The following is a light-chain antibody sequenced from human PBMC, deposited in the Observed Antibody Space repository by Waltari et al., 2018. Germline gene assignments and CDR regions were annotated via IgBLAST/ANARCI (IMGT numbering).Light chain of an antibody. Sequence: QSALTQPASVSGSPGQSITMSCTGTSSDVGGYDYVPWYHMYPGKAPKLIIYDLRFRPSGVSDRFSGSKTGNTASLTISGLQAEDEADYFCSSFTSSSSVIFGGGTKLTVL. CDR3: SSFTSSSSVI. V-gene: IGLV2-14*01. CDR1: SSDVGGYDY. J-gene: IGLJ2*01. CDR2: DLR.